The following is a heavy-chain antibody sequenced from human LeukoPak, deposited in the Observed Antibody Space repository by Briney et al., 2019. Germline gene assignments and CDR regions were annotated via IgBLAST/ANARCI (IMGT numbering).Heavy chain of an antibody. CDR3: ARVGSGSYYPDDYYYYGMDV. CDR1: GGTFSSYA. CDR2: IIPIFGTA. Sequence: GASVKVSCTASGGTFSSYAISWVRQAPGQGLEWMGGIIPIFGTANYAQKFQGRVTITADESTSTAYMELSSLRSEDTAVYYCARVGSGSYYPDDYYYYGMDVWGQGTTVTVSS. D-gene: IGHD3-10*01. V-gene: IGHV1-69*01. J-gene: IGHJ6*02.